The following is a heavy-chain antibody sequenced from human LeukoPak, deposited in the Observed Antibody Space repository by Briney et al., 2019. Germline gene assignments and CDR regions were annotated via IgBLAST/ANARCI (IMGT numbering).Heavy chain of an antibody. CDR3: ARAPTSYYYFDY. J-gene: IGHJ4*02. CDR1: GFTFSSYS. D-gene: IGHD1-26*01. V-gene: IGHV3-33*08. CDR2: IWYDGSNK. Sequence: QTGGSLRLSCAASGFTFSSYSMNWVRQAPGKGLEWVAVIWYDGSNKYYADSVKGRFTISRDNSKNTLYLQMNSLRAEDTAVYYCARAPTSYYYFDYWGQGTLVTVSS.